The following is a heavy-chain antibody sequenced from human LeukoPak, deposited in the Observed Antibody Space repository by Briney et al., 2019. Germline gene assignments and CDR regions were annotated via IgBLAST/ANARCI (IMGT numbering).Heavy chain of an antibody. CDR3: ARQSGSYLGFDY. J-gene: IGHJ4*02. Sequence: SGTLSLTCTVSGGSISSSSYYWGWIRQPPGKGLEWIGSIYYSGSTYYNPSLKSRVTISVDTSKNQFSLKLSSVTAADTAVYYCARQSGSYLGFDYWGQGTLVTVSS. V-gene: IGHV4-39*01. D-gene: IGHD1-26*01. CDR2: IYYSGST. CDR1: GGSISSSSYY.